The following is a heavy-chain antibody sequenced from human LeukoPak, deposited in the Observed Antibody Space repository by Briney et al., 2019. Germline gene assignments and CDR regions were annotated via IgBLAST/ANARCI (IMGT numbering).Heavy chain of an antibody. J-gene: IGHJ6*02. D-gene: IGHD6-19*01. CDR1: GFTFSSYA. CDR2: ISGSGGST. CDR3: AKEGHSSGSDYYYYGMDV. V-gene: IGHV3-23*01. Sequence: GGSLRLSCAASGFTFSSYAMSWVRQAPGKGLEWVSAISGSGGSTYYADSVKGRFTISRDNAKNSLYLQMNSLRAEDTALYYCAKEGHSSGSDYYYYGMDVWGQGTTVTVSS.